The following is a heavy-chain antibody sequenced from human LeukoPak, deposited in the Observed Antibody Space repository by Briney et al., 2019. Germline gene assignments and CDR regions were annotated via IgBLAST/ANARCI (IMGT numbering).Heavy chain of an antibody. CDR3: ARDGAAAAPGTIDY. D-gene: IGHD6-13*01. V-gene: IGHV3-30*04. CDR1: GFTFSSYA. J-gene: IGHJ4*02. Sequence: GGSLRLSCAASGFTFSSYAMHWVRQAPGKGLEWVAVISYDGGNKYHADSVTGRFTISRDSSKNTLYLQMNSLAAEDTGVYFCARDGAAAAPGTIDYWGQGALVTVSS. CDR2: ISYDGGNK.